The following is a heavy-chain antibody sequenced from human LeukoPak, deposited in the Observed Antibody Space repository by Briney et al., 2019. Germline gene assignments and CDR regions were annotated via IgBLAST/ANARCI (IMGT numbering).Heavy chain of an antibody. CDR1: GFTFSNYA. D-gene: IGHD1-14*01. J-gene: IGHJ4*02. CDR2: IGGSGGSL. CDR3: VIAEPSLDY. Sequence: GGPLRLSCAASGFTFSNYAMSWFRQVPGKGLECVSGIGGSGGSLYYADSVKGRFTISRDNSKNTLYLQMNSLRAEDTAIYYCVIAEPSLDYWGQGTLVTVSS. V-gene: IGHV3-23*01.